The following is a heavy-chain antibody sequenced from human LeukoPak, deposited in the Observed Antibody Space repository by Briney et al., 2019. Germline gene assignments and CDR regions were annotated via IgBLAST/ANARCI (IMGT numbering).Heavy chain of an antibody. V-gene: IGHV1-69*05. CDR2: IIPIFGTA. D-gene: IGHD6-19*01. Sequence: GASVKVSCKASGGTFSSYAISWVRQAPGQGLEWMGRIIPIFGTANYAQKFQGRVTITTDESTSTAYMELSSLRSEDTAVYYCASRVRLVPEDYYYYMDVWGKGTTVTVSS. CDR3: ASRVRLVPEDYYYYMDV. CDR1: GGTFSSYA. J-gene: IGHJ6*03.